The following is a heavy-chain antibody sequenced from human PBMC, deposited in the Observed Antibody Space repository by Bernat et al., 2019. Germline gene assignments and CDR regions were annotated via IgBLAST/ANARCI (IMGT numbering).Heavy chain of an antibody. D-gene: IGHD3-22*01. CDR3: ARLQWYYYDSSGYDAFDI. J-gene: IGHJ3*02. CDR1: GGSISSSSYY. CDR2: IYYSGST. V-gene: IGHV4-39*01. Sequence: QLQLQESDPGLVKPSETLSLTCTVSGGSISSSSYYWGWIRQPPGKGLEWIGSIYYSGSTYYNPSLKSRVTISVDTSKNQFSLKLSSVTAADTAVYYCARLQWYYYDSSGYDAFDIWGQGTMVTVSS.